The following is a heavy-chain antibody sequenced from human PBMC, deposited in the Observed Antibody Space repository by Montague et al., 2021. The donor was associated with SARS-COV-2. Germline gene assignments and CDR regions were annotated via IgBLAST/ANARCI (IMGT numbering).Heavy chain of an antibody. V-gene: IGHV4-39*01. Sequence: SETLSLTCTVSGGSISSSSYYWGWIRQPPGKGLEWIGCIYYSGSTYYNPTLKSRVTISVDTSKNQFSLKLSSVTAADTAVYYCASPFTSVSNIFGVDGYCFDHWGQGTLVTVSS. D-gene: IGHD3-10*02. J-gene: IGHJ4*02. CDR3: ASPFTSVSNIFGVDGYCFDH. CDR2: IYYSGST. CDR1: GGSISSSSYY.